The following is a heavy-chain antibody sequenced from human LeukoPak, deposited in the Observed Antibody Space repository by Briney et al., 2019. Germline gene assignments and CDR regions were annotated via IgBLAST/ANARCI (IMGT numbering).Heavy chain of an antibody. Sequence: ASVKVSCKASGYTFTSYGISWVRQAPGQGLEWMGWISAYNGNTNYAQKLQGRVTMTTDTSTSTAYMELRSLRSDDTAVYYCAGDSMIVVVITELDYWGQGTLVTVSS. D-gene: IGHD3-22*01. V-gene: IGHV1-18*01. CDR3: AGDSMIVVVITELDY. J-gene: IGHJ4*02. CDR1: GYTFTSYG. CDR2: ISAYNGNT.